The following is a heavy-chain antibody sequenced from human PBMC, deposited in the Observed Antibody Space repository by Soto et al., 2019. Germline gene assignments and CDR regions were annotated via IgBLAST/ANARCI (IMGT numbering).Heavy chain of an antibody. J-gene: IGHJ4*02. Sequence: PGGSLRLSCAASGFTFSSYGMHWVRQAPGKGLEWVAVISYDGSNKYYADSVKGRFTISRDNSKNTLYLQMNSLRAEDTAVYYCANPTQLLSVRGQGTLVTVSS. CDR2: ISYDGSNK. D-gene: IGHD2-2*01. V-gene: IGHV3-30*18. CDR1: GFTFSSYG. CDR3: ANPTQLLSV.